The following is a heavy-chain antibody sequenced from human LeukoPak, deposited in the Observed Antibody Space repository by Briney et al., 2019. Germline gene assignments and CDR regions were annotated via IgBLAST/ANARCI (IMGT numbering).Heavy chain of an antibody. Sequence: GASVKVSCKPSGYTFTYYVISWVRQAPGQGLEWMGWINAYNGNTIDAQKFQGRVTMTTDTSTSTAYMELRSLRSDDTAVYYCARGEKPYDYWGQGTLVSVSS. D-gene: IGHD1-26*01. CDR2: INAYNGNT. V-gene: IGHV1-18*01. J-gene: IGHJ4*02. CDR1: GYTFTYYV. CDR3: ARGEKPYDY.